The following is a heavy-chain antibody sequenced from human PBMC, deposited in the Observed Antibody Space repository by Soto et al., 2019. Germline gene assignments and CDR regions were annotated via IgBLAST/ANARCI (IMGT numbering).Heavy chain of an antibody. CDR1: GFTFSSYE. Sequence: VGSLRLSCAASGFTFSSYEMNWVRQAPGKGLQWVSYISSSGSTIYYADSVKGRFTISRDNAKNSLYLQMNSLRAEDTAVYYCARNSVDTAMVTLYYYYGMDVWGQGTTVTVSS. CDR2: ISSSGSTI. D-gene: IGHD5-18*01. CDR3: ARNSVDTAMVTLYYYYGMDV. V-gene: IGHV3-48*03. J-gene: IGHJ6*02.